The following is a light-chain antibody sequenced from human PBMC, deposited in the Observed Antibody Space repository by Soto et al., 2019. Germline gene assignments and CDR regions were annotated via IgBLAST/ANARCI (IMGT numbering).Light chain of an antibody. CDR3: HQYATSPLT. V-gene: IGKV3-20*01. CDR2: EAS. J-gene: IGKJ4*01. CDR1: QSVGRDY. Sequence: ESVLTQSAGTLSMSRGERATLSCRASQSVGRDYLAWFQQKPGQAPRLLIYEASTRATGIPDRISGIGSGTDFNLTFSRLEPEDFAVYFCHQYATSPLTFGGGTKVDIK.